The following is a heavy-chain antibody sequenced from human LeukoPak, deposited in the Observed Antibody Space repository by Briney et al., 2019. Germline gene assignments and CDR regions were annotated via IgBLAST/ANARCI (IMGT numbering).Heavy chain of an antibody. CDR3: ARDRERWLQLRGGLFDY. CDR1: GYTLTELS. V-gene: IGHV1-46*01. Sequence: GASVKVSCKVSGYTLTELSMHWVRQAPGQGLEWMGIINPSGGSTSYAQKFQGRVTMTRDTSTSTVYMELSSLRSEDTAVYYCARDRERWLQLRGGLFDYWGQGTLVTVSS. CDR2: INPSGGST. J-gene: IGHJ4*02. D-gene: IGHD5-24*01.